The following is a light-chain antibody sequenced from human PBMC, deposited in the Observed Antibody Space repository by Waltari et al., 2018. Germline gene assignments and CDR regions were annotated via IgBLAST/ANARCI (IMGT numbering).Light chain of an antibody. CDR2: DVS. CDR3: YSFAGYTTFYV. J-gene: IGLJ1*01. V-gene: IGLV2-23*02. Sequence: QSALTQPASVSGSPGQSIAISCTGTSSDVGAYNYVSWYQQHTGKAPKVIIYDVSKRPSGLSSRFSGSKSDNTASLTISGLQAEDEADYFCYSFAGYTTFYVFGSGTKVTVL. CDR1: SSDVGAYNY.